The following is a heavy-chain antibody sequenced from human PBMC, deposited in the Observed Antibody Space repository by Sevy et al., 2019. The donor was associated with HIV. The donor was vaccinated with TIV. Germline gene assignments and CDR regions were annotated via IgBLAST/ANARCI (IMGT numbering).Heavy chain of an antibody. CDR3: ARAISEWVFGGPFDY. CDR1: GFTFSSYA. Sequence: GESLKISCAASGFTFSSYAMHWVRQAPGKGLEWVAVISYDGSNKYYADSVKGRFTISRDNSKNTLYLQMNSLRAEDTVVYYCARAISEWVFGGPFDYWGQGTLVTVSS. CDR2: ISYDGSNK. J-gene: IGHJ4*02. D-gene: IGHD3-3*01. V-gene: IGHV3-30-3*01.